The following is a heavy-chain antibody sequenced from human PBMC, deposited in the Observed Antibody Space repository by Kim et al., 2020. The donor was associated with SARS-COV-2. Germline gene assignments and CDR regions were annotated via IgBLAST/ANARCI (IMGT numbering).Heavy chain of an antibody. D-gene: IGHD6-13*01. CDR3: ARVYMIAAAGRGGYYGMDV. Sequence: GGSLRLSCAASGFTFSSYGMHWVRQAPGKGLEWVAVIWYDGSNKYYADSVKGRFTISRDNSKNTLYLQMNSLRAEDTAVYYCARVYMIAAAGRGGYYGMDVWGQGTTVTVSS. J-gene: IGHJ6*02. V-gene: IGHV3-33*01. CDR1: GFTFSSYG. CDR2: IWYDGSNK.